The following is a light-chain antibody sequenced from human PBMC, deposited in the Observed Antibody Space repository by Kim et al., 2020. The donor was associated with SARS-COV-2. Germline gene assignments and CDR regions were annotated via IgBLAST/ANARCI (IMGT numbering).Light chain of an antibody. CDR2: EDN. CDR3: QSYDSSNQGV. V-gene: IGLV6-57*03. J-gene: IGLJ2*01. Sequence: TVTISCTRSSGSIASNYVQWYQQRHGSAPPTVIYEDNHRPSAVPDRLSASIDSSSNSASLTISGLNTEDEADYYCQSYDSSNQGVFGGGTQLTVL. CDR1: SGSIASNY.